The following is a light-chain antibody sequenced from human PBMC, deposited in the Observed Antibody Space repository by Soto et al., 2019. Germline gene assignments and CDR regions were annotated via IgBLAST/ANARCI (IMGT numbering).Light chain of an antibody. J-gene: IGLJ1*01. Sequence: QSVLTQPASVSGSPGQSITISCTGTSSDVGGYSYVSWYQQHPGKAPKLMIYDVSNRPSGVSNRFSGSKSGNTASLTISGLQAEDEADYYCSSYTGSSTPLYVFGTGTKVTVL. CDR1: SSDVGGYSY. V-gene: IGLV2-14*01. CDR2: DVS. CDR3: SSYTGSSTPLYV.